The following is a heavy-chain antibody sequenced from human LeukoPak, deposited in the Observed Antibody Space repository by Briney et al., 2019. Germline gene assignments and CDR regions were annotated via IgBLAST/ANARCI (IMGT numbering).Heavy chain of an antibody. Sequence: GSLRLSCAASGFTFSSFWMSWVRQAPGKGLEWVSVIYSGGSTYYADSVKGRFTISRDNSKNTLYLQMNSLRAEDTAVYYCAREAVTRNYFDYWGQGTLVTVSS. CDR1: GFTFSSFW. J-gene: IGHJ4*02. CDR3: AREAVTRNYFDY. CDR2: IYSGGST. V-gene: IGHV3-53*01. D-gene: IGHD4-17*01.